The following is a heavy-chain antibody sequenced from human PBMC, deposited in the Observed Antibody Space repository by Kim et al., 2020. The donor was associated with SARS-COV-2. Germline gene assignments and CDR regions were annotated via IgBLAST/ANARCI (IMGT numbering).Heavy chain of an antibody. J-gene: IGHJ6*02. CDR1: GFTFGDYA. Sequence: GGSLRLSCTGSGFTFGDYAVSWFRQASGKGPEWVGFIRSKAYAATTEYAASVKDRFVLSRDDSKSIAYLQMNSLKTEDTGVYYCTREYVVTPPNYYYFYATYVWGQGTTLTVSS. CDR2: IRSKAYAATT. D-gene: IGHD3-22*01. V-gene: IGHV3-49*03. CDR3: TREYVVTPPNYYYFYATYV.